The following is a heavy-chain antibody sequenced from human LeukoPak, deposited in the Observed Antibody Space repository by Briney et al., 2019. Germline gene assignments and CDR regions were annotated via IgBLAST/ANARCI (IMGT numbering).Heavy chain of an antibody. CDR2: INPGDSDT. CDR1: GYTFSTYW. V-gene: IGHV5-51*01. J-gene: IGHJ4*02. D-gene: IGHD6-19*01. Sequence: GESLKISCKCSGYTFSTYWIGWVRQMPGKGLEWMAIINPGDSDTGYSPSFQGQVTISADKSISAAYLQWSSLKASDTAVYYCARTSHSSGWPNQKVFDYWGQGTPVTVSS. CDR3: ARTSHSSGWPNQKVFDY.